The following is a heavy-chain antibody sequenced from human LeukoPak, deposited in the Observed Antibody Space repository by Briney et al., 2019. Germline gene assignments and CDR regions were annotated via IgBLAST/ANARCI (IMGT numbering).Heavy chain of an antibody. V-gene: IGHV4-59*08. CDR2: IYYSGST. CDR3: ARVGYYDFWSGYSPSLYYFDY. Sequence: SETLSLTCTVSGGSISSYYWSWIRQPPGKGLEWIGYIYYSGSTNYNPSLKSRVTISVDTSKNQFSLKLSSVTAADTAVYYCARVGYYDFWSGYSPSLYYFDYWGQGTLVTVSS. CDR1: GGSISSYY. J-gene: IGHJ4*02. D-gene: IGHD3-3*01.